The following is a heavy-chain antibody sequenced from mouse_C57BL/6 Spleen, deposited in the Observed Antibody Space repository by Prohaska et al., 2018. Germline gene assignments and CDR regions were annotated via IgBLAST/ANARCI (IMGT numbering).Heavy chain of an antibody. CDR3: VRQGGYYFDY. Sequence: EVQLVESGGGLVQPKGSLKLSCAASGFSFNTYAMNWVRQAPGTGLEWVARIRSKSNNYGTYYADSVKDRFTISRDDSESMLYLQMNNLKTEDTAMYYWVRQGGYYFDYWGQGNTLTVSS. CDR2: IRSKSNNYGT. V-gene: IGHV10-1*01. CDR1: GFSFNTYA. J-gene: IGHJ2*01.